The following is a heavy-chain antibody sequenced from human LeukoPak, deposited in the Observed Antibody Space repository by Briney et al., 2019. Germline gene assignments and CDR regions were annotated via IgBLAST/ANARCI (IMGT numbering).Heavy chain of an antibody. D-gene: IGHD3-10*01. V-gene: IGHV3-33*01. CDR3: ARDSRGFFSSGYFDY. CDR1: GFTFSSYG. CDR2: IWYDGSNK. Sequence: GGSLRLSCAASGFTFSSYGMHWVRQAPGKGLEWVAVIWYDGSNKYYADSVRGRFTISRDNSKNTLYLQMNSLRAEDTAVYYCARDSRGFFSSGYFDYWGQGTLVTVSS. J-gene: IGHJ4*02.